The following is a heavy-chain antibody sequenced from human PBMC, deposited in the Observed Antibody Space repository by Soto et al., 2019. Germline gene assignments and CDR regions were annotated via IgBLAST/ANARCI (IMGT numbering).Heavy chain of an antibody. CDR2: IWFDGSHT. Sequence: QVQLVESGGGVVQPGRSLRLSCAASGFTFSDYGMHWVRQTPGKGLEWLALIWFDGSHTDQADSVRGRFTISRDNSKNALDLERKSLSDEDTAVYYCTRDNTHGSGRGMKNDAFNVWGQGTMVTVSS. V-gene: IGHV3-33*01. J-gene: IGHJ3*01. D-gene: IGHD3-10*01. CDR3: TRDNTHGSGRGMKNDAFNV. CDR1: GFTFSDYG.